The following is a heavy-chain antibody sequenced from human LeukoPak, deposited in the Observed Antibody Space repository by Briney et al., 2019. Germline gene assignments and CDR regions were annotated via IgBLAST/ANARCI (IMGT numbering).Heavy chain of an antibody. Sequence: SETLSLTCTVSGGSISNFFWSWIRQPAGKRLEWIGRMDASGRSNYNSSLKSRVTMSVDRSKNQFSLNLTSVTAADTAVYYCARQVGSFTMMPWGQGSLVTVSS. CDR1: GGSISNFF. V-gene: IGHV4-4*07. J-gene: IGHJ5*02. CDR2: MDASGRS. CDR3: ARQVGSFTMMP. D-gene: IGHD3-22*01.